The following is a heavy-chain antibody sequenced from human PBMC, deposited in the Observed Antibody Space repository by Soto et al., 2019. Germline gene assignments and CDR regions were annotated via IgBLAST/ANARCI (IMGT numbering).Heavy chain of an antibody. D-gene: IGHD3-22*01. J-gene: IGHJ3*02. CDR2: IYYSGST. V-gene: IGHV4-59*01. Sequence: SETLSLTCPVSGGSISSYYWSWIRQPPGKGLEWIGYIYYSGSTNYNPSLKSRVTISVDTSKNQFSLKLSSVTAADTAVYYCARGSMIVVRRRYAFDIWGQGTMVTVSS. CDR3: ARGSMIVVRRRYAFDI. CDR1: GGSISSYY.